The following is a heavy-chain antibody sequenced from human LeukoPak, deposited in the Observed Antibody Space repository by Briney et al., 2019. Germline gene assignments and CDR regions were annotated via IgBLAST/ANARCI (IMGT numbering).Heavy chain of an antibody. Sequence: PSETLSLTCTVSGGSISSGSYYWSWIRQPAGKGLEWIGRIYTSGSTNYNPSPKSRVTISVDTSKNQFSLKLSSVTAADTAVYYCARVGITMVRGVIRPPYYFDYWGQGTLVTVSS. CDR1: GGSISSGSYY. CDR3: ARVGITMVRGVIRPPYYFDY. CDR2: IYTSGST. D-gene: IGHD3-10*01. J-gene: IGHJ4*02. V-gene: IGHV4-61*02.